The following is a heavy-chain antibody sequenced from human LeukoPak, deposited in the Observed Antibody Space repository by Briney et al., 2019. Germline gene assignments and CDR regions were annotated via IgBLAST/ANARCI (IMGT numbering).Heavy chain of an antibody. CDR1: GGSFSGYY. V-gene: IGHV4-34*01. CDR2: INHSGST. D-gene: IGHD6-19*01. Sequence: PSETLSLTCAVYGGSFSGYYWSWIRQPPGKGLEWIGEINHSGSTNYNPSLKSRVTISVDTSKNQFSLRLSSVTATDTALYYCARQQSSGLDPWGQGTLVTVSS. CDR3: ARQQSSGLDP. J-gene: IGHJ5*02.